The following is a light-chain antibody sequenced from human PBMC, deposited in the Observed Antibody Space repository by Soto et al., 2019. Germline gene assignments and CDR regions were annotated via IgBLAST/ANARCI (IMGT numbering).Light chain of an antibody. J-gene: IGKJ5*01. CDR1: QSVSSN. V-gene: IGKV3-15*01. Sequence: ELVMTQSPATLSVSPGARATLSCRSSQSVSSNLAWYQQKPGQAPRLLIYGAYTRAAGVPARFSGSGSGTEFTLTITSLQSEDISLYYCQQYNIWPPITFGQGTRLDIK. CDR3: QQYNIWPPIT. CDR2: GAY.